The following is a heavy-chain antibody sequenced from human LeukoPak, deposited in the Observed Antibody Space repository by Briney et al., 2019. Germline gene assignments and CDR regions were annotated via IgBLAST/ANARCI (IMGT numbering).Heavy chain of an antibody. CDR1: GYTFTGYY. D-gene: IGHD3-10*01. CDR3: ARAPMVRGVIVNWFDP. CDR2: MNPNSGNT. Sequence: GASVKVSCKASGYTFTGYYMHWVRQAPGQGLEWMGWMNPNSGNTGYARKFQGRVTMTRNTSISTAYMELSSLRSEDTAVYYCARAPMVRGVIVNWFDPWGQGTLVTVSS. V-gene: IGHV1-8*02. J-gene: IGHJ5*02.